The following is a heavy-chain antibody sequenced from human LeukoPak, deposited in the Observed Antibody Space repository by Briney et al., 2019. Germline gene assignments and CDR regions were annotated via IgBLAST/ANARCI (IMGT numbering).Heavy chain of an antibody. Sequence: GSLRLSCAASGFTFSNAWMSWVRQAPGKGPEWVGRIKSKTDGGTTDYAAPVKGRFTISRDDSKNTLYLQMNSLKTEDTAVYYCTADAMITQFDYWGQGTLVTVSS. J-gene: IGHJ4*02. CDR3: TADAMITQFDY. D-gene: IGHD3-16*01. V-gene: IGHV3-15*01. CDR2: IKSKTDGGTT. CDR1: GFTFSNAW.